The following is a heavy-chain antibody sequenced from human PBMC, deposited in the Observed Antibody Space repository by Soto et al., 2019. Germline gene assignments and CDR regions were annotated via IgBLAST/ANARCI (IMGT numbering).Heavy chain of an antibody. Sequence: SETLSLTCSFSGGAIASSTYYWGWIRQPPGKGLEWIGNIYYSGSTYYNPSLKSRVTISVDTSKNHFSLKLTSVTAADTAVFYCVRDRGGYDLDVWGQGSLVT. J-gene: IGHJ4*02. CDR1: GGAIASSTYY. CDR3: VRDRGGYDLDV. D-gene: IGHD3-22*01. V-gene: IGHV4-39*02. CDR2: IYYSGST.